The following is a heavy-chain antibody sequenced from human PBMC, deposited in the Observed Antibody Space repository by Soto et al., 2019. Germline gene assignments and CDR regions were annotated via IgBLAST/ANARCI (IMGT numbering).Heavy chain of an antibody. CDR3: ARALAPYCTNGVCSVGY. V-gene: IGHV3-21*01. CDR1: GFTFSSYS. J-gene: IGHJ4*02. D-gene: IGHD2-8*01. CDR2: ISSSSSYI. Sequence: EVQLVESGGGLVKPGGSLRLSCAASGFTFSSYSMNWVRQAPGKGLEWASSISSSSSYIYYADSVKGRFTISRDNAKNSLYLQMNSMRAEDTAVYYCARALAPYCTNGVCSVGYWGQGTLVTVSS.